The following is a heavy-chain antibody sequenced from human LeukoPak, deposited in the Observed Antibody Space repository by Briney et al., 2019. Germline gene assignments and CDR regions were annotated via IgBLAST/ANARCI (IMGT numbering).Heavy chain of an antibody. CDR2: IRSKAYGGTT. CDR1: GFTFGDYA. CDR3: TRDLTYSAYDY. V-gene: IGHV3-49*04. D-gene: IGHD5-12*01. Sequence: PGGSLRLSCTTSGFTFGDYAMNWVRQAPGKGLEWVGLIRSKAYGGTTEYAASVKGRFTISRDDSKTIAYLQMNSLKTEDTAVYYCTRDLTYSAYDYWGQGALVSVSS. J-gene: IGHJ4*02.